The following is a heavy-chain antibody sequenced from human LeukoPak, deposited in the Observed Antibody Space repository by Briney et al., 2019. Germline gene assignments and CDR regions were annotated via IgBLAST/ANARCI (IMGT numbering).Heavy chain of an antibody. D-gene: IGHD3-16*02. Sequence: SETLSLTCTVSGRSLSSSSYYWGWVRQPPGKGLEWIGRIYYSGSTYYNPSLKSRVTISVDTSKNQFSLKLSSVTAADTAVYYCARRIETFTDYWGQGTPVTVSS. CDR1: GRSLSSSSYY. V-gene: IGHV4-39*01. J-gene: IGHJ4*02. CDR2: IYYSGST. CDR3: ARRIETFTDY.